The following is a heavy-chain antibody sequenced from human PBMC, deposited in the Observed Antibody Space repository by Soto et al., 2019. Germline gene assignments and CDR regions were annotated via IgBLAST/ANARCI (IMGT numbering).Heavy chain of an antibody. J-gene: IGHJ6*02. Sequence: KSSETLSLTCAVSCGSISSSNWWSWVRQPPGKGLEWIGEIYHSGSTNYNPSLKSRVTISVDKSKNQFSLKLSSVTAADTAVYYCARQRGYCSSTSCFYGMDVWGQGTTVTVSS. CDR2: IYHSGST. D-gene: IGHD2-2*01. CDR1: CGSISSSNW. CDR3: ARQRGYCSSTSCFYGMDV. V-gene: IGHV4-4*02.